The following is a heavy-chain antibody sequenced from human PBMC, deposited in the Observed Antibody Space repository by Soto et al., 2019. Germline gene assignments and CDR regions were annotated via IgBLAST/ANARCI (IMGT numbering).Heavy chain of an antibody. CDR3: ARDRVISGATFEY. Sequence: SGTLEIRCVVSGDSRGSVNFSCTLIRQPPGKGLEWIGHFYHNGRTKYSPSLKSRVTISADMSKNQFSLKLNSVTAADTAVYYCARDRVISGATFEYWGPGTLVT. CDR2: FYHNGRT. V-gene: IGHV4-61*01. J-gene: IGHJ4*02. D-gene: IGHD2-2*01. CDR1: GDSRGSVNFS.